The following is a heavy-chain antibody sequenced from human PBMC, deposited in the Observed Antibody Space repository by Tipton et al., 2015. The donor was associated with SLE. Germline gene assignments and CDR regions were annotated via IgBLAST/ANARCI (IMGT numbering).Heavy chain of an antibody. J-gene: IGHJ3*02. D-gene: IGHD6-19*01. CDR1: GGSFSGYY. V-gene: IGHV4-34*01. CDR3: ARGIAVAVPAFDI. CDR2: INHSG. Sequence: TLSLTCAVYGGSFSGYYWSWIRQPPGKGLEWIGEINHSGSTISVDTSKNQFSLKLSSVTAADTAVYYCARGIAVAVPAFDIWGQGTMVTVSS.